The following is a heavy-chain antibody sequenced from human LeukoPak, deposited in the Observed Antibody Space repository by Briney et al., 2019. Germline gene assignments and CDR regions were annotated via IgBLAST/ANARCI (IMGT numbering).Heavy chain of an antibody. Sequence: GGSLRLSCAASGFTFSNYSMNWVRQAPGKGLEWVSSISSSSSYIYYADSVKGRFTISRDNAKNSLYLQMNSLRAEDTAVYYCARDPGYCSGGSCQYYYYYYMDVWGKGTTVTVSS. CDR2: ISSSSSYI. J-gene: IGHJ6*03. D-gene: IGHD2-15*01. CDR3: ARDPGYCSGGSCQYYYYYYMDV. CDR1: GFTFSNYS. V-gene: IGHV3-21*01.